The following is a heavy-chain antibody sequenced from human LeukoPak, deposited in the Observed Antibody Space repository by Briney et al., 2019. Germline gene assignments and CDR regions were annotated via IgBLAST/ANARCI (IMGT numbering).Heavy chain of an antibody. D-gene: IGHD6-19*01. CDR1: GFIVSNNY. Sequence: GGSLGLSCAASGFIVSNNYMHWVRQSPGKGLEWVSIVYSGGNTYYADSVKGRFTISRDNSNNAVYLQMNSLRAEDTGVYYCARTLAGTGNYFDYWGRGTLVTVSS. J-gene: IGHJ4*02. V-gene: IGHV3-53*01. CDR3: ARTLAGTGNYFDY. CDR2: VYSGGNT.